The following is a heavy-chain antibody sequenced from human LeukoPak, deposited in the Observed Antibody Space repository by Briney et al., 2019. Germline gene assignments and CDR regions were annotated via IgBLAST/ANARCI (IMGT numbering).Heavy chain of an antibody. D-gene: IGHD3-16*01. CDR3: ARDRGDYYDYVWGSYVIDY. V-gene: IGHV1-18*01. CDR2: ISAYNGNT. Sequence: ASMKVSCKASGYTFTSYGISWVRQAPGQGLEWMGWISAYNGNTNYAQKLQGRVTMTTDTSTSTAYMELRSLRSDDTAVYYCARDRGDYYDYVWGSYVIDYWGQGTLVTVSS. J-gene: IGHJ4*02. CDR1: GYTFTSYG.